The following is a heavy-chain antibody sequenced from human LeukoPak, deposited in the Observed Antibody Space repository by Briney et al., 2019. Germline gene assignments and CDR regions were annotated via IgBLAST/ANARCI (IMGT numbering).Heavy chain of an antibody. Sequence: GGSLRLSCAASGFTFSDYYMSWIRQAPGKGLEWVANIKQDGSEKYYVDSVKGRFTISRDNAKNSLYLQMNSLRAEDTAVYYCASLYSSSWYNYYYYYYMDVWGKGTTVTVSS. CDR2: IKQDGSEK. J-gene: IGHJ6*03. CDR1: GFTFSDYY. CDR3: ASLYSSSWYNYYYYYYMDV. V-gene: IGHV3-7*01. D-gene: IGHD6-13*01.